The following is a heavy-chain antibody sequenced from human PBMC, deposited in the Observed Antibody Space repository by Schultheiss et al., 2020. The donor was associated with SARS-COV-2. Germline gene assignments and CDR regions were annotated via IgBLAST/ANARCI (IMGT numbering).Heavy chain of an antibody. D-gene: IGHD5-12*01. CDR3: ARIQTWSGYDMFDY. CDR1: GFSLSTSGVG. V-gene: IGHV2-5*01. CDR2: IYWNDDK. Sequence: SGPTLVKPTQTLTLTCTFSGFSLSTSGVGVGWIRQPPGKALEWLALIYWNDDKRYSTSLKTRLTISKDTSKNQVVLTMTNMDPVDTATYFCARIQTWSGYDMFDYWGQGTLVTVSS. J-gene: IGHJ4*02.